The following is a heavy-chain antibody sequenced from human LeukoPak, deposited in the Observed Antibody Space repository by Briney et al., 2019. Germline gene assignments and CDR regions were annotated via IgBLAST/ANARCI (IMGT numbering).Heavy chain of an antibody. Sequence: PSETLSLTCTVSGGSISDYYWSWIRQLPGKGLEWIGYIYYSGSTNYNPSLKSRISISVDTSKSQFSLKLSSVTAADTAVYYCARHRSSGTYPLDYWGQGTLVTVSS. CDR2: IYYSGST. D-gene: IGHD1-26*01. CDR3: ARHRSSGTYPLDY. V-gene: IGHV4-59*08. CDR1: GGSISDYY. J-gene: IGHJ4*02.